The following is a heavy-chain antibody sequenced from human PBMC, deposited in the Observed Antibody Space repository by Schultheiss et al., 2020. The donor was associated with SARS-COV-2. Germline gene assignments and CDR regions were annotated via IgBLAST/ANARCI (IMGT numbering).Heavy chain of an antibody. D-gene: IGHD2-15*01. CDR2: IWYDGSNK. V-gene: IGHV3-33*06. J-gene: IGHJ5*02. CDR1: GFTFSSYG. Sequence: GGSLRLSCAASGFTFSSYGMHWVRQAPGKGLEWVAVIWYDGSNKYYADSVKGRFTISRDNSKNTLYLQMNSLRAEDTAVYYCAKDYCSGGSCYSSSWFDPWGQGTLVTVSS. CDR3: AKDYCSGGSCYSSSWFDP.